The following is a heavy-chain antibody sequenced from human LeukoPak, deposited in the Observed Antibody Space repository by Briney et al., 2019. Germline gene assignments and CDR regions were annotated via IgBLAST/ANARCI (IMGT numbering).Heavy chain of an antibody. Sequence: SVKVSCKASGGTFSNYAITWVRQAPGQGLEWMGGIIPMFGTASYAQKFQGRVTITADKSTSTAYMELSSLRSDDTAVYYCARAEYCTNGVCHKTFDYWGQGILVTVSS. CDR2: IIPMFGTA. V-gene: IGHV1-69*06. D-gene: IGHD2-8*01. CDR3: ARAEYCTNGVCHKTFDY. CDR1: GGTFSNYA. J-gene: IGHJ4*02.